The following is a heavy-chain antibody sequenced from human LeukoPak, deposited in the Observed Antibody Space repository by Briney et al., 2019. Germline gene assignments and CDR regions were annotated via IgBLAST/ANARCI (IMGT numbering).Heavy chain of an antibody. V-gene: IGHV1-46*01. CDR2: INPIGGST. Sequence: GPSWKFSCRAPGYTFTSYYMHWLQQAPGQGLEWMGIINPIGGSTSYAQKFQGRVTMTRDTSTSTVYMELSSLRSEDTAVYYCARGGRVVATFVYHECNFDYWGQGTLVTVSS. J-gene: IGHJ4*02. CDR1: GYTFTSYY. D-gene: IGHD2-15*01. CDR3: ARGGRVVATFVYHECNFDY.